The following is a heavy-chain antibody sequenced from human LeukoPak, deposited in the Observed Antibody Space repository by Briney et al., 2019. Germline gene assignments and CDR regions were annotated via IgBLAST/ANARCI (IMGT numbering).Heavy chain of an antibody. CDR3: AKRGNPAVGHHYLDV. CDR2: ISGSGGST. CDR1: GITLSNYG. D-gene: IGHD2-2*01. J-gene: IGHJ6*03. Sequence: GGSLRLSCAVSGITLSNYGMSWVRQAPGKGLEWVAGISGSGGSTNYADSVKGRFTISRDNPKNTLYLQMNGLRAEDTAVYYCAKRGNPAVGHHYLDVWGKGTTVSVSS. V-gene: IGHV3-23*01.